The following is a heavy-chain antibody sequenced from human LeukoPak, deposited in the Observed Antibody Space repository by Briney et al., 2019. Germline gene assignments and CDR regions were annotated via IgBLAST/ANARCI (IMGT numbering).Heavy chain of an antibody. CDR1: GYNFASYT. Sequence: GASVKVSCKTSGYNFASYTMHWLRQAPGQSPEWMGSINGDNGNTKYSEKFQGRVTFTRDTSASSAYMELSRLRSEDTAVYYCARSSSGTYHYWGQEPWSPSPQ. V-gene: IGHV1-3*01. J-gene: IGHJ4*01. D-gene: IGHD3-10*01. CDR3: ARSSSGTYHY. CDR2: INGDNGNT.